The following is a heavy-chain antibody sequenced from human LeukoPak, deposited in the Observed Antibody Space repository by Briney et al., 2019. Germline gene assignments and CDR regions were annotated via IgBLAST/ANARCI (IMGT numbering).Heavy chain of an antibody. D-gene: IGHD5-12*01. CDR2: IWYDGSNK. J-gene: IGHJ3*02. CDR3: ASRGYSGYDHDAFDI. CDR1: GFTFSSYG. V-gene: IGHV3-33*01. Sequence: GGSLRLSCAASGFTFSSYGMHWVRQAPGKGLEWVAVIWYDGSNKYYADSVKGRFTISRDNSKNTLYLQMNSLRAEDTAVYYCASRGYSGYDHDAFDIWGQGTMVTVSS.